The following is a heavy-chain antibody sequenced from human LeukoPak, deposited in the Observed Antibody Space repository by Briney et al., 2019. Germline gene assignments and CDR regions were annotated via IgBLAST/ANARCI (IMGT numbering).Heavy chain of an antibody. Sequence: SVKVSCKASGGTFSSYAISWVRRAPGQGLEWMGGIIPIFGTANYAQKFQGRVTITADESTSTAYMELSSLRSEDTAVYYCAAGFSRYFDWNPGDYWGQGTLVTVSS. J-gene: IGHJ4*02. V-gene: IGHV1-69*01. D-gene: IGHD3-9*01. CDR1: GGTFSSYA. CDR3: AAGFSRYFDWNPGDY. CDR2: IIPIFGTA.